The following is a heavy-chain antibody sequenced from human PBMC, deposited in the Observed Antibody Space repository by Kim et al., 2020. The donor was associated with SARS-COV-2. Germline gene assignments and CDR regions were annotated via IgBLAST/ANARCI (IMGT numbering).Heavy chain of an antibody. CDR1: GFIFSDFT. CDR3: ARDLDADRYTPNWGFDY. D-gene: IGHD7-27*01. V-gene: IGHV3-23*01. J-gene: IGHJ4*02. Sequence: GGSLRLSCAVSGFIFSDFTVSWVRQAPDKGLEWVSWISGGGSTKYADSVKGRFTVSRDNSKNTLFLQMDSLRVDDTAFYYCARDLDADRYTPNWGFDYWGRGAVIAVAT. CDR2: ISGGGST.